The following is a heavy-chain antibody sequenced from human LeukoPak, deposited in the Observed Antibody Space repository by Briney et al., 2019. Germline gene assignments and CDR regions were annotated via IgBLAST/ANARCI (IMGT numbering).Heavy chain of an antibody. CDR2: ISFDGTNK. D-gene: IGHD3-22*01. J-gene: IGHJ4*02. CDR1: GFTFSSHA. V-gene: IGHV3-30*18. Sequence: PGGSLRLSCAASGFTFSSHAMHWVRQAPGKGLEWVAVISFDGTNKFYADSVKGRFTISRDNSKNALYLQMNSLRAEDTAVYYCAKGGYYERPWYFDYWGQGTLVTVSS. CDR3: AKGGYYERPWYFDY.